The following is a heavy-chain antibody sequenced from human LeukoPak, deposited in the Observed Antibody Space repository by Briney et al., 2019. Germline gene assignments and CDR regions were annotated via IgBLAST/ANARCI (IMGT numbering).Heavy chain of an antibody. D-gene: IGHD3-10*01. CDR3: ARFHPVRVRGIHRTTWFDP. J-gene: IGHJ5*02. V-gene: IGHV4-59*01. Sequence: PSETLSLTCSVSGASISGYYWSCIRQPPGKGLEWFGHIYYSGSTTYNPSLKSRVTISVDLSKNQFSLKLSSVTAADTAVYHCARFHPVRVRGIHRTTWFDPWGQGTLVTVSS. CDR1: GASISGYY. CDR2: IYYSGST.